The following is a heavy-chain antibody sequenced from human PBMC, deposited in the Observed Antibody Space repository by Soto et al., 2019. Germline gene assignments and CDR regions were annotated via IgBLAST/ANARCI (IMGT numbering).Heavy chain of an antibody. CDR1: GGTFSSYA. J-gene: IGHJ6*02. CDR2: IIPIFGTA. D-gene: IGHD5-18*01. CDR3: ARDRGSYGYRQGSYYYYGMDV. V-gene: IGHV1-69*01. Sequence: QVQLVQSGAEVKKPGSSVKVSCKASGGTFSSYAISWVRQAPGQGLEWMGGIIPIFGTANYAQKFQGRVTITADESTSTAYMELSSLRSEDTAVYYCARDRGSYGYRQGSYYYYGMDVWGQGTTVTVSS.